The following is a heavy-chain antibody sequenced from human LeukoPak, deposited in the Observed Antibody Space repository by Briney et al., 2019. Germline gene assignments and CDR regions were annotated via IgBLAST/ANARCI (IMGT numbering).Heavy chain of an antibody. CDR1: GYTFTSYD. Sequence: ASVKVSCKASGYTFTSYDINSVRQATGQGLEWMGWMNPNSGNTGYAQKFQGRVTMTRNTSISTAYMELSSLRSEDTAVYYCARAALMVHALTQYFDYWGQGTLVTVSS. V-gene: IGHV1-8*01. J-gene: IGHJ4*02. D-gene: IGHD2-8*01. CDR3: ARAALMVHALTQYFDY. CDR2: MNPNSGNT.